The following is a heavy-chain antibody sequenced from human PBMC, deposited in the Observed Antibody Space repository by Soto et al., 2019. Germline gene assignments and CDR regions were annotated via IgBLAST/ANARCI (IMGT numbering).Heavy chain of an antibody. J-gene: IGHJ4*02. V-gene: IGHV3-66*01. CDR2: MYSGGTT. D-gene: IGHD2-21*01. CDR1: GLTVSTKY. CDR3: AGRGVISFDY. Sequence: EVQLVESGGGLVQPGGSLRLSCVASGLTVSTKYMSWVRQPPGQGLEWVSLMYSGGTTSYADSVKGRFTISRDNAKNTVDVQMNSRGAEDTAVYYCAGRGVISFDYWGQGTLVTVSS.